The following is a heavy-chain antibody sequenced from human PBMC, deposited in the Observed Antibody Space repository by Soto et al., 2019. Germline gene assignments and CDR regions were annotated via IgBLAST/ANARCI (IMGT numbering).Heavy chain of an antibody. V-gene: IGHV3-23*01. Sequence: EVQLLESGGGLVQPGGSLRLSCAASGFTFSTYAMIWVRQAPGKGLEWVSVITGIGGSTYYADSVKGRFTISRDTSKNTLFLQMNSLRAEDTFVYYCAKDRYGDYGGIDYWGQGTMVTVSS. CDR2: ITGIGGST. CDR3: AKDRYGDYGGIDY. D-gene: IGHD4-17*01. CDR1: GFTFSTYA. J-gene: IGHJ4*02.